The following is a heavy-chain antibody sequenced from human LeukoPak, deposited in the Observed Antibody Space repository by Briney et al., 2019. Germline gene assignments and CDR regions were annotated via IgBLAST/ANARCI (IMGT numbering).Heavy chain of an antibody. V-gene: IGHV4-34*01. D-gene: IGHD2-15*01. CDR1: GGSFSGYY. CDR3: ARVGYCSGGSCYPARAAFDI. CDR2: INHSGST. J-gene: IGHJ3*02. Sequence: PSETLSLTCAVYGGSFSGYYWSWIRQPPGKGLEWIGEINHSGSTNYNPSLKSRVTISVDTSKNQFSLKLSSVTAADTAVYYCARVGYCSGGSCYPARAAFDIWGQGTMVTVSS.